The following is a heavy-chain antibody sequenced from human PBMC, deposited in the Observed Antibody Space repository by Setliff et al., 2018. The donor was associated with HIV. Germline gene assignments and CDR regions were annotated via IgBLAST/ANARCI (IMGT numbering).Heavy chain of an antibody. Sequence: SETLSLTCTVSGGSISTSNWWGWIRQTPGKGLEWLANVYYSGGTYYNPSLNSRVTISVDTSRNQFSLKLTSVTAADTALYFCARLGDSGYDFRGYFDYWGQGKLVTVSS. J-gene: IGHJ4*02. CDR1: GGSISTSNW. V-gene: IGHV4-39*01. CDR2: VYYSGGT. D-gene: IGHD5-12*01. CDR3: ARLGDSGYDFRGYFDY.